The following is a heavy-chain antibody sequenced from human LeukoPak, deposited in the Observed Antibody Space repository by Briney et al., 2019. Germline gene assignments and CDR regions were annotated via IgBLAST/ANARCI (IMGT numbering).Heavy chain of an antibody. D-gene: IGHD7-27*01. CDR2: IIPIFGTA. CDR3: ARDLPAREDLTGVSPSDY. CDR1: GGTFSSYA. Sequence: GASVKVSCKASGGTFSSYAISWVRQAPGQGLEWMGGIIPIFGTANYAQKFQGRVTITTDESTSTAYMELSSLRSEDTAVYYCARDLPAREDLTGVSPSDYWGQGTLVTVSS. V-gene: IGHV1-69*05. J-gene: IGHJ4*02.